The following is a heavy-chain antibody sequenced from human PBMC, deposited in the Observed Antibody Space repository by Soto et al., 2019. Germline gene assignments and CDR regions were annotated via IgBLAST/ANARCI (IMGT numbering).Heavy chain of an antibody. CDR3: ARVPLGYSSSHYFAF. CDR1: DGSSSSGSFY. CDR2: IYDNRTF. D-gene: IGHD6-6*01. J-gene: IGHJ4*01. Sequence: FVTRSVTGPVADGSSSSGSFYWLLIQKPPGKGLEWIGFIYDNRTFNYNASLKSRVTISVDTSKHQFSLKLSSVTAADTAVYYCARVPLGYSSSHYFAFRGHGALVTVSS. V-gene: IGHV4-61*01.